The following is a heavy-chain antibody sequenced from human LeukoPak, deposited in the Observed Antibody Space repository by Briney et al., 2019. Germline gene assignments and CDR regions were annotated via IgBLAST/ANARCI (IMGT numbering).Heavy chain of an antibody. CDR3: AKASLKGATPGGFDY. CDR2: IRYDGSNK. Sequence: GGSLRLSCAASGFTFSSYGMHWVRQAPGKGLEWVAFIRYDGSNKYYADSVKGRFTISRDNSKNTLYLQMNSLRAEDTAVYYCAKASLKGATPGGFDYWGQGTLVTVSS. D-gene: IGHD1-26*01. V-gene: IGHV3-30*02. CDR1: GFTFSSYG. J-gene: IGHJ4*02.